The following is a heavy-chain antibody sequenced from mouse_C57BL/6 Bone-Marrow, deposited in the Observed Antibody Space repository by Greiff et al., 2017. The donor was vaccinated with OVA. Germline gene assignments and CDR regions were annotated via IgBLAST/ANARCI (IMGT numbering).Heavy chain of an antibody. V-gene: IGHV7-1*01. CDR1: GFTFSDFY. J-gene: IGHJ1*03. CDR2: SRNKANDYTT. CDR3: ARDNWDWYFDV. Sequence: EVKLVESGGGLVQSGRSLRLSCATSGFTFSDFYMEWVRQAPGKGLEWIAASRNKANDYTTEYSASVKGRFIVSRDTSQSILYLQMNALRAEDAAIDCCARDNWDWYFDVWGTGTTVTVSS. D-gene: IGHD4-1*01.